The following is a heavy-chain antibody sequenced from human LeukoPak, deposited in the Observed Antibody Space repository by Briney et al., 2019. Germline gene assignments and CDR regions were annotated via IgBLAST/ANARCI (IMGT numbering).Heavy chain of an antibody. J-gene: IGHJ4*02. Sequence: ASVKVSCKASGYTFTGYYMHWVRQAPGQALEWMGWINPNSGGTNYAQKFQGRVTMTRDTSISTAYMELSRLRSDDTAVYYCARGYCSSTSCYWDFDYWGQGTLVTVS. CDR3: ARGYCSSTSCYWDFDY. D-gene: IGHD2-2*01. V-gene: IGHV1-2*02. CDR1: GYTFTGYY. CDR2: INPNSGGT.